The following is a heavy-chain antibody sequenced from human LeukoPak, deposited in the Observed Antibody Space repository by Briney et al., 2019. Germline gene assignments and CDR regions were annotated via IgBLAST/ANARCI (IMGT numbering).Heavy chain of an antibody. V-gene: IGHV3-7*01. CDR2: IKQDGSEK. J-gene: IGHJ3*02. D-gene: IGHD6-13*01. CDR1: GFTFSSYW. Sequence: PGGSLRLSCVASGFTFSSYWMSWVRQAPGKGLEWVANIKQDGSEKYYVDSVKGRFTISRDNAKNSLYLEMNSLRAEDTAVYYCASEFSTDVFDIWGQGTMVTVSS. CDR3: ASEFSTDVFDI.